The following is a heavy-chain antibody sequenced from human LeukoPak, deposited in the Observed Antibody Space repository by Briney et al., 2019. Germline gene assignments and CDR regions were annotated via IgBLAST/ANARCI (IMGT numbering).Heavy chain of an antibody. D-gene: IGHD6-19*01. CDR3: ARDYGGWYYFDY. Sequence: KPSETLSLTCTVSGGSISSNSYYWGWIRQPPGKGLEWIGSIYYSGRTYYNPSLKSRVTMSVDTSNNQFSLQLSSVTAADTALYYCARDYGGWYYFDYWGQGTLVTVSS. CDR1: GGSISSNSYY. V-gene: IGHV4-39*07. CDR2: IYYSGRT. J-gene: IGHJ4*02.